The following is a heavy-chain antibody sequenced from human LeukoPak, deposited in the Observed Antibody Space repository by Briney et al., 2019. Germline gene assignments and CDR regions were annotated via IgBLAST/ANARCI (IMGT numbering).Heavy chain of an antibody. CDR3: ARTISAWHHFDY. Sequence: PSETLSLTCAVYGGSFSGYYWSWIRQPPGKGLEWIGEINHSGSTNYNPSLKSRVTISVDTSKNQFSLKLSSVTAADTAVFYCARTISAWHHFDYWGQGTLVTVSS. J-gene: IGHJ4*02. V-gene: IGHV4-34*01. D-gene: IGHD6-25*01. CDR2: INHSGST. CDR1: GGSFSGYY.